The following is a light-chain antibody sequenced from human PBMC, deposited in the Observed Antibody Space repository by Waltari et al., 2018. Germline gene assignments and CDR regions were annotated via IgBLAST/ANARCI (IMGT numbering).Light chain of an antibody. CDR1: KLGDKY. CDR2: QAT. V-gene: IGLV3-1*01. Sequence: SYELPQPPSVSVSPGQTAIITCPGDKLGDKYTFWYQQKPGQSPLLVIYQATRRPPGIPVRFSGSNAGNTATRTSSGAQAVDEADYYCQAWDSGSCVFGTRTRVTYL. CDR3: QAWDSGSCV. J-gene: IGLJ1*01.